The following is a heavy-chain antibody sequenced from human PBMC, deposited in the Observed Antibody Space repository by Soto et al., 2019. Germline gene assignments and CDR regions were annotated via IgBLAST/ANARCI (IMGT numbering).Heavy chain of an antibody. D-gene: IGHD3-9*01. CDR3: ARSLPLYDATGYYRAPSDH. CDR2: ISGAAGST. CDR1: GFTFSSYA. V-gene: IGHV3-23*01. Sequence: EVQLLESGGGLVQPGGSLRLSCAGSGFTFSSYAMNWVRQAPGKGLEWISGISGAAGSTYTADSVKGRFTISRDNSKNTLYLQMNSLRAEDTAVYYCARSLPLYDATGYYRAPSDHWGQGTLVIVSS. J-gene: IGHJ4*02.